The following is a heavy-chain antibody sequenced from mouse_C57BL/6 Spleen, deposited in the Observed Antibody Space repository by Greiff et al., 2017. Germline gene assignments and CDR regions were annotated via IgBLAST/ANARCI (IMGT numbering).Heavy chain of an antibody. Sequence: EVQRVESGPGLVKPSQSLSLTCSVTGYSITSGYYWNWIRQFPGNKLEWMGYISYDGSNNYNPSLKNRISITRDTSKNQFFLKLNSVTTEDTATYYCARDLNYGSSSAWFAYWGQGTLVTVSA. CDR3: ARDLNYGSSSAWFAY. J-gene: IGHJ3*01. CDR2: ISYDGSN. CDR1: GYSITSGYY. D-gene: IGHD1-1*01. V-gene: IGHV3-6*01.